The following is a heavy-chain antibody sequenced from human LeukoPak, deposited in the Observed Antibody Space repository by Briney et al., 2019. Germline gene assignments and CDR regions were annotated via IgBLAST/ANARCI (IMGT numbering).Heavy chain of an antibody. D-gene: IGHD1-26*01. CDR1: GYTFTGYY. CDR2: INPNSGGT. CDR3: ASRGDVVGAPQVDY. Sequence: ASVKVSCKASGYTFTGYYMHWVRQAPGQGLEWMGWINPNSGGTNYAQKFQGWVTMTRDTSISTAYMELSRLRSDDTAVYYCASRGDVVGAPQVDYWGQGTLVTVSS. J-gene: IGHJ4*02. V-gene: IGHV1-2*04.